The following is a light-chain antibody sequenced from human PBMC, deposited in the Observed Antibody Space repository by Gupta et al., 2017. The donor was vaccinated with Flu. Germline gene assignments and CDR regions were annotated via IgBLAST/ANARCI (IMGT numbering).Light chain of an antibody. Sequence: DIQMTQSPSTLSASVGDRVTITCRASQSISSWLAWYQQKPGKAPKLLIYNASSLESGVPSRFSGSGSGTEFTLTISSLQPDDFATYYCQQDNSFSLAFGGGTKVEIK. CDR3: QQDNSFSLA. CDR2: NAS. CDR1: QSISSW. V-gene: IGKV1-5*03. J-gene: IGKJ4*01.